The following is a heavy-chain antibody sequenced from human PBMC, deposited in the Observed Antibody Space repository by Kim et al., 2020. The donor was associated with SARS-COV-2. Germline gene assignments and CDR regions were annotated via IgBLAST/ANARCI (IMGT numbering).Heavy chain of an antibody. V-gene: IGHV3-23*01. CDR1: GFTVSSQA. D-gene: IGHD4-17*01. CDR3: ARGRVTTAVFDY. CDR2: ISVSGGTI. Sequence: GGSLRLSCAASGFTVSSQAMSWVRQAPGKGLEWVSAISVSGGTIYYADSVKGRFTISRDNSKNTLFLQMSSLRAEDTAVYYCARGRVTTAVFDYWGQGTLVTVSS. J-gene: IGHJ4*02.